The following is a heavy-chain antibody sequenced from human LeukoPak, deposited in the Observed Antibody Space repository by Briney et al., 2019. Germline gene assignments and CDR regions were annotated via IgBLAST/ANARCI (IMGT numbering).Heavy chain of an antibody. Sequence: GGSLRLSCAASGFTVSSNYMSWVRQAPGKGLEWVSSFYRGISTYYADSVKGRFTTSRDHSKNTVYLQMDSLRPEDTAVYYCARYYDSSGYTQGAFDIRGQGTMVTVS. V-gene: IGHV3-66*02. CDR3: ARYYDSSGYTQGAFDI. CDR2: FYRGIST. CDR1: GFTVSSNY. D-gene: IGHD3-22*01. J-gene: IGHJ3*02.